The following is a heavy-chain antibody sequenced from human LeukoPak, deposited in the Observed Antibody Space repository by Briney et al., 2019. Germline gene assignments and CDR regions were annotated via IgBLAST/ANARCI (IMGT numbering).Heavy chain of an antibody. CDR2: ISYDGSNK. J-gene: IGHJ6*02. CDR3: AKDPNTVAGTGYGMDV. CDR1: GFTFSSYG. V-gene: IGHV3-30*18. Sequence: GGSLRLSCAASGFTFSSYGMHWVRQAPGKGLEWVAVISYDGSNKYYADSVKGRFTISRDNSKNTLYLQMNSLRAEDTAVYYCAKDPNTVAGTGYGMDVWGQGTTVTVSS. D-gene: IGHD6-19*01.